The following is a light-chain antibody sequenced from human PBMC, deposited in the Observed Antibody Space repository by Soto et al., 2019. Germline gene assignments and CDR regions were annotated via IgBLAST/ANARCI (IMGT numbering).Light chain of an antibody. CDR3: QTWGTGIHVV. CDR1: SGHSSYA. CDR2: LNSDGSH. V-gene: IGLV4-69*01. J-gene: IGLJ2*01. Sequence: QPVLTQSPSASASLGASVKLTCTLSSGHSSYAIAWHQQQPEKGPRYLMKLNSDGSHSKGDGIPDRFSGSSSGAERYLPISSLQSEDEADYYCQTWGTGIHVVFGGGTKLTVL.